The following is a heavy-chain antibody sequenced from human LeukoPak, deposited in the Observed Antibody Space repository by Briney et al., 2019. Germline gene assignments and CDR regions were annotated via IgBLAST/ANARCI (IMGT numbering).Heavy chain of an antibody. Sequence: ASVKVSCKASGDTFSSYVISWVRQAPGQGLEWMGGINPVFGTAHYAQKFQDRVTITADESTSTAYMELSSLRSVDTAVYYCAKTFLTAYDTYFYCYGLDVWGQGTPVTVSS. CDR1: GDTFSSYV. D-gene: IGHD3-9*01. J-gene: IGHJ6*02. V-gene: IGHV1-69*13. CDR3: AKTFLTAYDTYFYCYGLDV. CDR2: INPVFGTA.